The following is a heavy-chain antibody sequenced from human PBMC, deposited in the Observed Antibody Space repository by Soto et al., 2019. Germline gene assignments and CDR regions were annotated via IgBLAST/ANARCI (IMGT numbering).Heavy chain of an antibody. Sequence: SVKVSCKXSGGTFSSYAISWVRQAPGQGLEWMGGIIPIFGTANYAQKFQGRVTITADESTSTAYMELSSLRSEDTAVYYCARVVEMATIMAYFDYWGQGTLVTVSS. J-gene: IGHJ4*02. D-gene: IGHD5-12*01. CDR2: IIPIFGTA. CDR3: ARVVEMATIMAYFDY. CDR1: GGTFSSYA. V-gene: IGHV1-69*13.